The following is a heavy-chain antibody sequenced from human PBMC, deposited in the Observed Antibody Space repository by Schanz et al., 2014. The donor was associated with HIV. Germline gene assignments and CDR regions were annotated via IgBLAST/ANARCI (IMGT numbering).Heavy chain of an antibody. CDR2: ITYDGSIK. J-gene: IGHJ4*02. Sequence: QVQLVESGGGVVQPGRSLRLSCAASGFTFSSYGMHWVRQAPGKGLEWVAFITYDGSIKKHADSVKGRFTISRDNAKNSLYLQMNSLRGEDTAVYYCATAAVTDYSDNWGQGTLVTVS. CDR3: ATAAVTDYSDN. D-gene: IGHD4-17*01. V-gene: IGHV3-30*03. CDR1: GFTFSSYG.